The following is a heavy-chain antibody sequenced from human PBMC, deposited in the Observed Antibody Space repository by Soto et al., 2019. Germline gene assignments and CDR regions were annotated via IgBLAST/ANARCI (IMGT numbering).Heavy chain of an antibody. CDR1: GGSISSGGYY. CDR2: IYYSGST. J-gene: IGHJ5*02. Sequence: PSETLSLTCTVSGGSISSGGYYWSWIRQHPGKGLEWIGYIYYSGSTYYNPSLKSRVTISVDTSKNQFSLKLSSVTAADTAVYYCARGQYSSSPIPLWFDPWGQGTLVTVSS. D-gene: IGHD6-6*01. V-gene: IGHV4-31*03. CDR3: ARGQYSSSPIPLWFDP.